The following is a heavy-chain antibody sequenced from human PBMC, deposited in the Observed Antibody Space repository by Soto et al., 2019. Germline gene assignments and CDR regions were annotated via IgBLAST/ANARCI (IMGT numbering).Heavy chain of an antibody. CDR3: AMFVLLWFGETYYYGMDV. CDR2: IWYDGSNK. J-gene: IGHJ6*02. D-gene: IGHD3-10*01. V-gene: IGHV3-33*01. Sequence: GGSLRLSCAASGFTFSSYGMHWVRQAPGKGLEWVAVIWYDGSNKYYADSVKGRFTISRDNSKNTLYLQMNSLRAEDTAVYYCAMFVLLWFGETYYYGMDVWGQGTTVTVSS. CDR1: GFTFSSYG.